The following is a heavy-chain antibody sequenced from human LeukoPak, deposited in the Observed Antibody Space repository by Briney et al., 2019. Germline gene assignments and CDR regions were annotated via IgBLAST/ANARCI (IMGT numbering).Heavy chain of an antibody. V-gene: IGHV4-39*01. CDR3: ARLMYSSSNYDY. CDR2: IYYSGST. Sequence: SETLSLTCTVSGGSISSSSYYWGWIRQPPGKGLEWIGSIYYSGSTYYNPSLKSRVTISVDTSKNQFSLKLSSVTAADTAVYYCARLMYSSSNYDYWGQGTLVTVSS. CDR1: GGSISSSSYY. J-gene: IGHJ4*02. D-gene: IGHD6-6*01.